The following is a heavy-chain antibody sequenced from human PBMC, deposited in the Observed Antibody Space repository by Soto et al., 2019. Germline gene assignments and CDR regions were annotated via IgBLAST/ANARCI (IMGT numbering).Heavy chain of an antibody. Sequence: GASVKVSCKASGYTFTTYYIQWVRQAPGQGLEWMGVINPSGGSTSYAQKFQGRVTMTRDTSTSTVYMELSSLRSEDTAVYYCAREIGYCSSTSCDGWFDPWGQGTLVTVS. D-gene: IGHD2-2*01. CDR3: AREIGYCSSTSCDGWFDP. CDR2: INPSGGST. V-gene: IGHV1-46*01. CDR1: GYTFTTYY. J-gene: IGHJ5*02.